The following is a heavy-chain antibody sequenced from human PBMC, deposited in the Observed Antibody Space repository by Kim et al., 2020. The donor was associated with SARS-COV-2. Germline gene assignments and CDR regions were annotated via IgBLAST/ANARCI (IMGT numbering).Heavy chain of an antibody. D-gene: IGHD3-3*01. J-gene: IGHJ6*02. CDR1: GGSFSSGNYY. CDR3: ARDVEVATMGWLDYYYGMVV. Sequence: SETLSLTCTVSGGSFSSGNYYWSWIRQPPGKGLEWIGYIYYSGSTNYNPSLKRRVTISVDTSKNQFSLKLRSVTAADTALYYGARDVEVATMGWLDYYYGMVVWGRGTTVTVSS. V-gene: IGHV4-61*01. CDR2: IYYSGST.